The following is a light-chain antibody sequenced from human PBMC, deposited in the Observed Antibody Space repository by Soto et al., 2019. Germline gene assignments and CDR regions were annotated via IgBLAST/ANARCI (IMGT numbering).Light chain of an antibody. J-gene: IGKJ2*01. Sequence: LAPGERATLSCRASESVSSHLAWYQQKPGLAPRLLIYGASTRATGVPARFIGSGSGTEFTLTISSLQSEDFAIYYCQHYNNWPHTFGQGTKVDIK. V-gene: IGKV3-15*01. CDR3: QHYNNWPHT. CDR1: ESVSSH. CDR2: GAS.